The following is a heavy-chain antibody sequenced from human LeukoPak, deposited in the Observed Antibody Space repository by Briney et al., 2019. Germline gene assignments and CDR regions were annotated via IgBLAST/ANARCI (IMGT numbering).Heavy chain of an antibody. CDR3: AREDHYYGSGSAFDY. Sequence: ASVKVSCKASGYTFTSYGISWVRQAPGQGLERMGWISAYNGNTNYAQKLQGRVTMTTDTSTSTAYMELRSLRSDDTAVYYCAREDHYYGSGSAFDYWGQGTLVTVSS. CDR2: ISAYNGNT. J-gene: IGHJ4*02. V-gene: IGHV1-18*04. CDR1: GYTFTSYG. D-gene: IGHD3-10*01.